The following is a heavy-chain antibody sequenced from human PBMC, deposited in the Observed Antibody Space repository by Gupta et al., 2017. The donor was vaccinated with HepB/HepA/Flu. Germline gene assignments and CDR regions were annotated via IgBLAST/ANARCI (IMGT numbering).Heavy chain of an antibody. J-gene: IGHJ4*02. D-gene: IGHD6-6*01. CDR2: IKQDGSEK. CDR3: ARATSSARRASGLLDY. CDR1: GFTFSSYW. Sequence: EVQLVESGGGLVQPGGSLRLSCAASGFTFSSYWMSWVRQAPGKGLEWVANIKQDGSEKYYVDSVKGRFTISRDNAKNSLYLQMNSLRAEDTAVYYCARATSSARRASGLLDYWGQGTLVTVSS. V-gene: IGHV3-7*01.